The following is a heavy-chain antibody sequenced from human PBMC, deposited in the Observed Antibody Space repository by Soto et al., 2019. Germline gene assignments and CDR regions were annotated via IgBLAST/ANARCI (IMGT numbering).Heavy chain of an antibody. CDR1: GGSITTSSYY. J-gene: IGHJ6*01. CDR2: LYYSGNT. V-gene: IGHV4-39*01. Sequence: TLSLTCTVSGGSITTSSYYWGWIRQPPGKGLEWIGSLYYSGNTYYNPSLKSRVTMSVDTSKNQFSLELSSVTAADTAVYYCARPDVRVYYGMDVWGQGTTVTVSS. CDR3: ARPDVRVYYGMDV. D-gene: IGHD3-10*02.